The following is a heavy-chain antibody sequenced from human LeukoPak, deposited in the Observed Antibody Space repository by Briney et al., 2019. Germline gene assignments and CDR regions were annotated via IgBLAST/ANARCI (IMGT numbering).Heavy chain of an antibody. CDR1: GFTFSNYA. Sequence: PGGSLRLSCTASGFTFSNYAMKWVRQAPGRGLEWVSTISGSGGDTYYADSVKGRFTISRDNSENTLFLLMNSLRAEDTAVYYCAQYCSGSGCWSYYYYGMDVWGQGTTVTVSS. CDR3: AQYCSGSGCWSYYYYGMDV. D-gene: IGHD2-15*01. V-gene: IGHV3-23*01. CDR2: ISGSGGDT. J-gene: IGHJ6*02.